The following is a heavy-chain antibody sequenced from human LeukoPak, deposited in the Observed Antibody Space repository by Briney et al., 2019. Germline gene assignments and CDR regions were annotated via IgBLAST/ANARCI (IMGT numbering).Heavy chain of an antibody. CDR2: IGSGSSYM. V-gene: IGHV3-21*01. CDR1: GFTFSTYT. D-gene: IGHD3-22*01. Sequence: PGGSLRLSCVGSGFTFSTYTMHWVRQAPGKGLEWVSSIGSGSSYMYYGDSVRGRFTISRDNAKNLLYLQMNSLGVEDTAIYYCATSHFDSSGSFDFWGQGTMVTVSS. CDR3: ATSHFDSSGSFDF. J-gene: IGHJ4*02.